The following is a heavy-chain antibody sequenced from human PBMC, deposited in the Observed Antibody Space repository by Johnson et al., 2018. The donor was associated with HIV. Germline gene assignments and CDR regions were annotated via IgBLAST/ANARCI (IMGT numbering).Heavy chain of an antibody. J-gene: IGHJ3*02. CDR3: ARDVDIVVVPAASSSWHLANDAFDI. V-gene: IGHV3-30-3*01. CDR2: ISYDGSNK. D-gene: IGHD2-2*03. CDR1: GFTFSSYA. Sequence: QVQLVESGGGVVQPGRSLRLSCAASGFTFSSYAMHWVRQAPGKGLEWVAVISYDGSNKYYADSVKGRFTISRDNSKNTLYLQMNSLRAEDTAVYYCARDVDIVVVPAASSSWHLANDAFDIWGQWTMVTVSS.